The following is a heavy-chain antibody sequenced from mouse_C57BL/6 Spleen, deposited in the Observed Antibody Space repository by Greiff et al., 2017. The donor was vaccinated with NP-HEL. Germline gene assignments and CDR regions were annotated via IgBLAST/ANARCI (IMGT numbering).Heavy chain of an antibody. J-gene: IGHJ1*03. CDR3: ASKFPSSAYFDV. CDR1: GFTFSDYG. CDR2: ISSGSSTI. Sequence: EVQGVESGGGLVKPGGSLKLSCAASGFTFSDYGMHWVRQAPEKGLEWVAYISSGSSTIYYADTVKGRFTISRDNATNTLFLQMPSLRSEDTAMYYCASKFPSSAYFDVWGTGTTVTVSS. V-gene: IGHV5-17*01.